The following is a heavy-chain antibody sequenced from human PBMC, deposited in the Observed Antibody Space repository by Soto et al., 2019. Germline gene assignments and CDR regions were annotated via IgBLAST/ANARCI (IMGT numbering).Heavy chain of an antibody. Sequence: GGSLRLSCAASGFIFSSYSLNWVRQAPGKGLEWVSSISDGSSSINYADSVRGRFTISRDNAKNSLYLQMNNLSAEDTAVYFCARSYYDAGAYRFFDYWGQGTQVTAPQ. V-gene: IGHV3-21*01. CDR1: GFIFSSYS. J-gene: IGHJ4*02. CDR2: ISDGSSSI. CDR3: ARSYYDAGAYRFFDY. D-gene: IGHD3-10*01.